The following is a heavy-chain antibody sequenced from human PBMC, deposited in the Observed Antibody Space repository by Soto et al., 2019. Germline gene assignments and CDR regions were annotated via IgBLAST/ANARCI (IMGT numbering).Heavy chain of an antibody. CDR3: ARDPGYCSGGSCYPLYYFDY. V-gene: IGHV4-59*01. CDR1: GGSISSYY. Sequence: PSETLSLTCTVSGGSISSYYWSWIRQPPGKGLEWIGYIYYSGSTNYNPSLKSRVTISVDTSKNQFSLKLSSVTAADTAVYYCARDPGYCSGGSCYPLYYFDYWGRGTLVTVSS. CDR2: IYYSGST. D-gene: IGHD2-15*01. J-gene: IGHJ4*02.